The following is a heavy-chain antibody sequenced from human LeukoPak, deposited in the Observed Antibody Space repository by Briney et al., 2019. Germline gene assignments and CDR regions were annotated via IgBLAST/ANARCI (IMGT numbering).Heavy chain of an antibody. J-gene: IGHJ4*02. CDR2: ISAYNGNT. Sequence: ASVKVSCKASVYTFTSYGISWVRQAPGQGLEWMGWISAYNGNTNYARELQGRVTMTTDISTSTAYMELRSLRSDDTAVYYCARDLGVPAAIHFFDYWGQGTLVTVSS. V-gene: IGHV1-18*01. CDR1: VYTFTSYG. CDR3: ARDLGVPAAIHFFDY. D-gene: IGHD2-2*01.